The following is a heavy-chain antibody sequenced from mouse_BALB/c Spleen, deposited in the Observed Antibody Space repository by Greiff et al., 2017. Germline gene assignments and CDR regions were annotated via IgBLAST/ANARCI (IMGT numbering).Heavy chain of an antibody. Sequence: EVQRVESGGGLVKPGGSLTLSCAASGFTFNSYAMSWVRQTPEKRLEWVASISSGGSTYYPDSVKGRFTISRDNARNILYLQMSILRSEDTAMYYCAREDTSVVATSFDYWGQGTTLTVSS. V-gene: IGHV5-6-5*01. D-gene: IGHD1-1*01. CDR3: AREDTSVVATSFDY. CDR2: ISSGGST. J-gene: IGHJ2*01. CDR1: GFTFNSYA.